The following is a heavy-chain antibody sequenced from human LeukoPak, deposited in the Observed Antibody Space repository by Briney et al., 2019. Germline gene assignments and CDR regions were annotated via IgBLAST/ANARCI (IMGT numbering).Heavy chain of an antibody. V-gene: IGHV3-53*01. D-gene: IGHD4-17*01. Sequence: GGSLRLSCAASGFGVSSNYMNWVRQAPGKGLEWVSIIYSGGTTYYADSVKGRFTISRDNSKNTLHLQMNSLRAEDTAVYYCARVLWSGDYPRFDCWGQGTLVTVSS. CDR3: ARVLWSGDYPRFDC. J-gene: IGHJ4*02. CDR1: GFGVSSNY. CDR2: IYSGGTT.